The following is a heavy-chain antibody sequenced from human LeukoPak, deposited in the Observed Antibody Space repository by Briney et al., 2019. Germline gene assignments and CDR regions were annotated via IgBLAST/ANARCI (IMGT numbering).Heavy chain of an antibody. Sequence: SETLSLTCTVSGGSISSSSYYWGWIRQPPGKGLEWIGSIYYSGSTYYNPSLKSRVTISVDTSKNQFSLKLSSVTAADTAVYYCARGSSSWYTPYYFDYWGQGTLVTVSS. J-gene: IGHJ4*02. CDR3: ARGSSSWYTPYYFDY. CDR2: IYYSGST. V-gene: IGHV4-39*01. D-gene: IGHD6-13*01. CDR1: GGSISSSSYY.